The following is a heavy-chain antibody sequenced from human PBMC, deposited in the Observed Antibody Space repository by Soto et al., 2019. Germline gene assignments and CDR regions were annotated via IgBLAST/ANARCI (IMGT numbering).Heavy chain of an antibody. Sequence: PGESLKISCVGFGFSFSRYTVSWVRQVPGKGLEWMGRIDPSDSYTNYSPSFQGHVTISADKSISTAYLQWSSLKASDTAMYYCARPTGGYYGMDVWGQGTTVTVSS. CDR1: GFSFSRYT. J-gene: IGHJ6*02. V-gene: IGHV5-10-1*01. CDR2: IDPSDSYT. CDR3: ARPTGGYYGMDV.